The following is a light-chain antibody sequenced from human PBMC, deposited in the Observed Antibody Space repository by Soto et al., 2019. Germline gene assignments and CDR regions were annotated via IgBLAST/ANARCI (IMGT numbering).Light chain of an antibody. CDR1: QSVSSN. J-gene: IGKJ5*01. V-gene: IGKV3-15*01. Sequence: EIVMTQSPATLSVSPGERATLSCRASQSVSSNLAWYQQKPGQAPRLLIYGASTRATGIPVRFSGSGSGTQFTLTISSLQSEDFGVYYCQQNNNWPPVTFGQGTRLENK. CDR2: GAS. CDR3: QQNNNWPPVT.